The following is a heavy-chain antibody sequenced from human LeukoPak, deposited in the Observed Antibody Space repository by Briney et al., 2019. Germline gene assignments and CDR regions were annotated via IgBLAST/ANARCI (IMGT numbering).Heavy chain of an antibody. J-gene: IGHJ2*01. CDR1: GGSLSSYY. V-gene: IGHV4-59*01. CDR3: ARYWGVQLWPHWYFDL. Sequence: SSETLSLTCTVSGGSLSSYYWSWFRQTPGKGPEWIGYIYYSGSTKYNPSLRSRVTISVARSKNQFSLKLNSVTAADTAVYYCARYWGVQLWPHWYFDLWGRGSLVTVSS. D-gene: IGHD5-18*01. CDR2: IYYSGST.